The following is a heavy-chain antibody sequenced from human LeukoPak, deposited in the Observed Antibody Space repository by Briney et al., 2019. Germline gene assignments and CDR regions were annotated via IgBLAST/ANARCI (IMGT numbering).Heavy chain of an antibody. CDR2: IYYSGST. CDR1: GGSIRSHY. V-gene: IGHV4-59*11. D-gene: IGHD3-3*01. Sequence: SETLSLTCTVSGGSIRSHYWSWIRQPPGKGLEWIGYIYYSGSTNYNPSLKSRVTISVDTSKNQFSLKLSSVTAADTAVHYCAREFSWSGFFDYWGQGTLVTVSS. J-gene: IGHJ4*02. CDR3: AREFSWSGFFDY.